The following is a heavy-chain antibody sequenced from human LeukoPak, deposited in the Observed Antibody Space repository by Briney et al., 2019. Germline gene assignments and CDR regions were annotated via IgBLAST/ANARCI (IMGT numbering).Heavy chain of an antibody. Sequence: ASVKVSCKASGYTFTSYYMHWVRQAPGQGLEWMGIINPSGGSTSYAQKFQGRVTMTRDTSTSTVYMELSSLRSEDTAVYYCARDGWPYYDFWSGYAHYYYYGMDVWGQGTTVTVSS. J-gene: IGHJ6*02. CDR3: ARDGWPYYDFWSGYAHYYYYGMDV. V-gene: IGHV1-46*01. D-gene: IGHD3-3*01. CDR2: INPSGGST. CDR1: GYTFTSYY.